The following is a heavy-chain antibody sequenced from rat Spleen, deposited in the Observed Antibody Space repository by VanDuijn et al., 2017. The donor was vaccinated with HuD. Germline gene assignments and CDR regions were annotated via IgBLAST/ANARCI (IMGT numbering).Heavy chain of an antibody. V-gene: IGHV5-19*01. D-gene: IGHD4-3*01. CDR2: ISHSGGNT. CDR1: GFTFSNYG. CDR3: TREGNSGYDY. J-gene: IGHJ2*01. Sequence: EVQLVESGGGLVQPGRSLKLSCAASGFTFSNYGMHWIRQAPTKGLEWVASISHSGGNTYYPDSVKGRFSISRDNARGILYLHMSSLGSEDTATYYCTREGNSGYDYWGQGVMVTVSS.